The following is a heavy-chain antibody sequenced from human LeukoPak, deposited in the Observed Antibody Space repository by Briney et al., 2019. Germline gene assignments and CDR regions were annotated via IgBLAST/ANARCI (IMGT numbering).Heavy chain of an antibody. V-gene: IGHV5-10-1*01. CDR2: IDPSDSYT. Sequence: GESLKISCKGSGYSFTSYWISWVRQMPGKGLEWMGRIDPSDSYTNYSPSFQGHVTISADKSISTAYLQWSSLKASDTAMYYCARQNCSSTSCLLDYWGQGALVTVSS. CDR1: GYSFTSYW. D-gene: IGHD2-2*01. J-gene: IGHJ4*02. CDR3: ARQNCSSTSCLLDY.